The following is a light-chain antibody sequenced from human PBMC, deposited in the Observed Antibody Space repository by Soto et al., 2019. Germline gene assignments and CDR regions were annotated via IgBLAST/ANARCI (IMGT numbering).Light chain of an antibody. CDR1: QSVRSDY. V-gene: IGKV3-20*01. Sequence: DIVLTQSPGTLSLSPGERATLSCRASQSVRSDYLAWYQQKPGQTPRLLVYGASNRATGIPDRFSASGSGTVFTLTISRLEPEDFAVYYCQQFDGSSYTFGQGSELEIK. J-gene: IGKJ2*01. CDR2: GAS. CDR3: QQFDGSSYT.